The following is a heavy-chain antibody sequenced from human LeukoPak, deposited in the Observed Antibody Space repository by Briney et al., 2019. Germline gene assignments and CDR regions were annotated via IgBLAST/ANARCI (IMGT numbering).Heavy chain of an antibody. D-gene: IGHD3-10*01. CDR3: ARDGSSNGLGENWFDP. J-gene: IGHJ5*02. V-gene: IGHV1-2*02. Sequence: ASVKVSCKASGYTFTGYYMHLVRQAPGQGLEWMGWINPNSGGTNYAQKFQGRVTMTRDTSISTAYMELSRLRSDDTAVYYCARDGSSNGLGENWFDPWGQGTLVTVSS. CDR2: INPNSGGT. CDR1: GYTFTGYY.